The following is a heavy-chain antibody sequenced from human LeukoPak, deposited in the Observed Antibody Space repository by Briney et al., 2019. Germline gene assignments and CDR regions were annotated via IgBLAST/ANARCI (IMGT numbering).Heavy chain of an antibody. CDR1: GYTSTGYY. Sequence: ASVKVSCKASGYTSTGYYMHWVRQAPGQGLEWMRWINPNSGGTNYAQKFQGRVTMTRDTSISTAYMELSRLRSDDTAVYYCARGSIAAAGTFDYWGQGTLVTVSS. CDR3: ARGSIAAAGTFDY. V-gene: IGHV1-2*02. D-gene: IGHD6-13*01. J-gene: IGHJ4*02. CDR2: INPNSGGT.